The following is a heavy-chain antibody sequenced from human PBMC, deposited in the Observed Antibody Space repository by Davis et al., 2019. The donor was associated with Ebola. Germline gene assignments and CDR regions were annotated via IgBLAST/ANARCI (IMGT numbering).Heavy chain of an antibody. CDR3: AKELPRITRQWLVPFDY. D-gene: IGHD6-19*01. Sequence: GESLKISCAASGFTFSSYWMSWVRQAPGKGLEWVSSISSDSDYIYYADSAKGRFTISRDNAKNSLYLQMNSLRAEDTAVYYCAKELPRITRQWLVPFDYWGQGTLVTVSS. V-gene: IGHV3-21*01. J-gene: IGHJ4*02. CDR1: GFTFSSYW. CDR2: ISSDSDYI.